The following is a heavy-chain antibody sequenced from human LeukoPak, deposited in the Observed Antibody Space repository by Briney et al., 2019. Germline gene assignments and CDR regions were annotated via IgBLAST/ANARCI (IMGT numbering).Heavy chain of an antibody. Sequence: SQTLSLTCAISGDSVSSNSAAWNWIRQSPSRGLEWLGRTYYRSKWYNDYAVSVKSRITINPDTSKNQFSLQLNSVTPEDTAVYYCARVGKNRYSSGWYAIDYWGQGTLVTVSS. CDR3: ARVGKNRYSSGWYAIDY. J-gene: IGHJ4*02. D-gene: IGHD6-19*01. CDR1: GDSVSSNSAA. V-gene: IGHV6-1*01. CDR2: TYYRSKWYN.